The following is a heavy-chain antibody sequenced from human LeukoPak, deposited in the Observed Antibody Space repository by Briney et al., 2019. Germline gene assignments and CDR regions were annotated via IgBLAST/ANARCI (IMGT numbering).Heavy chain of an antibody. CDR2: IYTSGST. D-gene: IGHD3-22*01. CDR1: GGTISSGSYY. Sequence: SQTLSLTCTVSGGTISSGSYYWSWIRQPAGKGLEWIGRIYTSGSTNYNPSLKSRVTISVDTSKNQFSLKLSSVTAADTAVYYCASLMIVVVDGMDVWGQGTTVTVSS. CDR3: ASLMIVVVDGMDV. V-gene: IGHV4-61*02. J-gene: IGHJ6*02.